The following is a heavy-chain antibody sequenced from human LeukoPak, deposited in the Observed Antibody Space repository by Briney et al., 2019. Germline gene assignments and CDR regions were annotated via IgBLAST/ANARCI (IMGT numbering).Heavy chain of an antibody. CDR3: ARDPPRIAAAGTKAFDI. J-gene: IGHJ3*02. CDR1: GFTFSSYS. CDR2: ISASGTLT. V-gene: IGHV3-48*04. D-gene: IGHD6-13*01. Sequence: GGSLRLSCAASGFTFSSYSMNWVRQAPGKGLEWISYISASGTLTHHADSVEGRFTISRDNAKNSLYLQMNSLRGEDTAVYYCARDPPRIAAAGTKAFDIWGQGTMVTVSS.